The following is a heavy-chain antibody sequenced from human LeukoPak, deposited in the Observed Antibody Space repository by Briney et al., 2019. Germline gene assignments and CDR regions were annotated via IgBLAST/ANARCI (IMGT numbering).Heavy chain of an antibody. CDR1: GYSFPTYW. D-gene: IGHD5-18*01. V-gene: IGHV5-51*01. CDR2: IYPGDSDT. CDR3: ARSLTVAREYNYGYGY. Sequence: GESLKTSCKGSGYSFPTYWIGWVRQMPGKGLEWNGIIYPGDSDTRYSPSFQGQVTISADKSISTAYLQWSSLKASDTAMYYCARSLTVAREYNYGYGYWGQGTLVTVSS. J-gene: IGHJ4*02.